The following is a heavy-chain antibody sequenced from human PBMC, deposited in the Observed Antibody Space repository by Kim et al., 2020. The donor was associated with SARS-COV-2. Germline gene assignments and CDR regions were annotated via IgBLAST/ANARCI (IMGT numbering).Heavy chain of an antibody. CDR2: IYYSGST. CDR3: ARGDKWFGERLYNWFDP. V-gene: IGHV4-31*03. CDR1: GGSISSGGYY. D-gene: IGHD3-10*01. J-gene: IGHJ5*02. Sequence: SETLSLTCTVSGGSISSGGYYWSWIRQHPGKGLEWIGYIYYSGSTYYNPSLKSRVTISVDTSKNQFSLKLSSVTAADTAVYYCARGDKWFGERLYNWFDPWGQGTLVTVSS.